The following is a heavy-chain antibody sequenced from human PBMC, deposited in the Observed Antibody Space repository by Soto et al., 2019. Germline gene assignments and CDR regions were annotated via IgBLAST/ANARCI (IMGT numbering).Heavy chain of an antibody. Sequence: SETLSLTYTVSGGSVSSRSYYWSCIRQPPGKGLEWIGHMYYSGTTHYQPPLKSRVTISVDTSKNHFSLKLSSVTAADTAVHYCAREPPRSRRFDYWGQGTLVTVSS. CDR3: AREPPRSRRFDY. D-gene: IGHD2-2*01. CDR2: MYYSGTT. CDR1: GGSVSSRSYY. J-gene: IGHJ4*02. V-gene: IGHV4-61*03.